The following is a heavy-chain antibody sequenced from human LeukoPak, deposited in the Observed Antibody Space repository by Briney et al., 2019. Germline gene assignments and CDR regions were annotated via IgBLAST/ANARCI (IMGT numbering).Heavy chain of an antibody. D-gene: IGHD6-19*01. V-gene: IGHV3-13*01. J-gene: IGHJ4*02. CDR2: ICIRGDT. CDR3: ARGGIQVSGIDEFDY. CDR1: GFTFIDYD. Sequence: PGGSLRLSCAASGFTFIDYDMPWVRQVIGKGLEWVSAICIRGDTHYSGSVKGRFTISRENAESSLYLQMNSLRAEDTAVYYCARGGIQVSGIDEFDYWGQGTLVTVSS.